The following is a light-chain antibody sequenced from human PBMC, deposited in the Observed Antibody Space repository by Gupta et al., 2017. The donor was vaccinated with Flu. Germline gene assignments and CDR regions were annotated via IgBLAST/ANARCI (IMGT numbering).Light chain of an antibody. CDR2: GAT. V-gene: IGKV1-39*01. J-gene: IGKJ1*01. CDR3: QQTVNDPRT. CDR1: QTVSSY. Sequence: EIQMTRSPSTLSASVGDRITITCRASQTVSSYVSWYQKKPGKAPKLLIYGATTLQSGVPSNFSDIISGTHFTLTISRLQPEDFATYYCQQTVNDPRTFGQGTKVEIK.